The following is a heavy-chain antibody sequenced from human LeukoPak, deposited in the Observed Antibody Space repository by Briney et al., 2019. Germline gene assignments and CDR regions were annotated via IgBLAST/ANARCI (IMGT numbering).Heavy chain of an antibody. CDR3: AKDIFSGSSYYFDY. Sequence: GRSLRLSCAASGFTSDDYATHWVRQAPGKGLEWVSGISWNSGSIGYADSVKGRFTISRDNAKNSLYLQMNSLRAEDTALYYCAKDIFSGSSYYFDYWGQGTLVTVSS. CDR2: ISWNSGSI. V-gene: IGHV3-9*02. J-gene: IGHJ4*02. CDR1: GFTSDDYA. D-gene: IGHD6-6*01.